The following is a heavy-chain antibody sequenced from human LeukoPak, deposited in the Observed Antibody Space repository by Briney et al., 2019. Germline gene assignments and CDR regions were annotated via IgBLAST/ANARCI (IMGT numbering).Heavy chain of an antibody. V-gene: IGHV3-23*01. Sequence: GGSLRLSCAASGFTFSSYGMSWVRQAPGKGLEWVSAISGSGGSTYYADSVKGRFTISRDNSKNTLYLQMNSLRAEDTAVYYCARDPSLFSWYTTYFDYWGQGTLVTVSS. CDR3: ARDPSLFSWYTTYFDY. CDR2: ISGSGGST. D-gene: IGHD1-1*01. J-gene: IGHJ4*02. CDR1: GFTFSSYG.